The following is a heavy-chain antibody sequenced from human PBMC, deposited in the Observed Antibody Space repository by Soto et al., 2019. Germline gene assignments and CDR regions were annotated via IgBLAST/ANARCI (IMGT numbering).Heavy chain of an antibody. CDR2: ISAYNGNT. CDR3: ARGVGSGSYYNQYNWFDP. CDR1: GYTFTNYG. V-gene: IGHV1-18*01. D-gene: IGHD3-10*01. J-gene: IGHJ5*02. Sequence: ASVKVSCKASGYTFTNYGISWVRQAPGQGLEWMGWISAYNGNTNHAQKLQGKVNMTKDTSTSTAYMELRSLRSDDTAVYYCARGVGSGSYYNQYNWFDPWGQGTLVTVSS.